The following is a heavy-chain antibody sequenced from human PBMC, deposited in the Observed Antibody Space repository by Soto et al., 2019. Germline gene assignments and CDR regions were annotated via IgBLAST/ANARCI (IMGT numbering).Heavy chain of an antibody. CDR2: ISGNSGKT. CDR1: GFTFSSYA. CDR3: AKLGFVLMELYYFHQ. Sequence: PXGSLILSCTASGFTFSSYAMSWVRQAPGKELEWVSTISGNSGKTNYAESVKGRFSISRDNSKNTVHLQLDSLRAEDTAVYFCAKLGFVLMELYYFHQWGQGTLVTVSS. V-gene: IGHV3-23*01. J-gene: IGHJ4*01. D-gene: IGHD2-8*01.